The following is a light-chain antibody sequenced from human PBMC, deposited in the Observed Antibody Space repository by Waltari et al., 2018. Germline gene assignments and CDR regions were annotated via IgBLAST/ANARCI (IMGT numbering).Light chain of an antibody. CDR1: QSVTRD. J-gene: IGKJ1*01. CDR3: QHYLRLPVT. CDR2: GAS. V-gene: IGKV3-20*01. Sequence: SCRTSQSVTRDLAWYQQKPGQAPRLLIYGASNRATGTPDRFSGSGSGTDFSLTISSLEPEDFAVYYCQHYLRLPVTFGQGTKVEVK.